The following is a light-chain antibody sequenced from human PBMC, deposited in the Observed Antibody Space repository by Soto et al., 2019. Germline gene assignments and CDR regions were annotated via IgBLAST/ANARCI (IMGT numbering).Light chain of an antibody. Sequence: TQSPSSLSASVGDRVNITCRASQSINDYLNWYQQKPDQAPRLLIYDASKRAPGIPARFSGSGSGADFTLTISSLEPEDFAVYYCQQRNTWPTFGQGTKLEIK. J-gene: IGKJ2*01. CDR2: DAS. V-gene: IGKV3-11*01. CDR3: QQRNTWPT. CDR1: QSINDY.